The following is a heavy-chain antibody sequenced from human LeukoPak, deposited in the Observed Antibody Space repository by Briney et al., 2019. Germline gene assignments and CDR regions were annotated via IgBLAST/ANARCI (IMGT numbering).Heavy chain of an antibody. Sequence: GRSLRLSCAASGFTFNTYAMHWVRRAPGKGLEWVAVISYDGSTKYYADSVKGRFTISRDNSKNTVYLQMDSLRPEDTAVCYCARARGTTGTTRIAFDIWGKGTMVTVSS. CDR3: ARARGTTGTTRIAFDI. D-gene: IGHD1-1*01. CDR1: GFTFNTYA. CDR2: ISYDGSTK. V-gene: IGHV3-30-3*01. J-gene: IGHJ3*02.